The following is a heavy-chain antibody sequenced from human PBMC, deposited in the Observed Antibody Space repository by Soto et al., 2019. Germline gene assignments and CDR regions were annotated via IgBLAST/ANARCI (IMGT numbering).Heavy chain of an antibody. CDR3: AREDDSSGWYNWFDP. V-gene: IGHV3-48*01. CDR1: GFTFSSYS. Sequence: EVQLVESGGGLVQPGGSLRLSCAASGFTFSSYSMNWVRQAPGKGLEWVSYISNSTIYYADSVKGRFTISRDNAKNSLYLQMNRRRAEDTAVDYCAREDDSSGWYNWFDPWGRGTLVTGSS. J-gene: IGHJ5*02. CDR2: ISNSTI. D-gene: IGHD3-22*01.